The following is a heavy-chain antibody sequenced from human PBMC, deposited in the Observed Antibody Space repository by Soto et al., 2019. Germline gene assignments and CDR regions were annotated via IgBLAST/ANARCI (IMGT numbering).Heavy chain of an antibody. CDR3: ARGEGATLVVDY. Sequence: QVQLVQSGAEVKKPGSSVKVSCKASGGTFSSYTISWVRQAPGQGLEWMGRIIPLLGIANYAQKFQGRVTITADKSTSTAYMELSSLRSEDTAVYYCARGEGATLVVDYWGHGTLVTVSS. J-gene: IGHJ4*01. CDR2: IIPLLGIA. V-gene: IGHV1-69*02. D-gene: IGHD1-26*01. CDR1: GGTFSSYT.